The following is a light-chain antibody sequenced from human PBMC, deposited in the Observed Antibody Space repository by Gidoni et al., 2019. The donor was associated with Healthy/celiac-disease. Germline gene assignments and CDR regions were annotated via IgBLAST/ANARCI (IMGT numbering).Light chain of an antibody. CDR1: QSLLHSNGYNY. CDR2: LGS. J-gene: IGKJ4*01. Sequence: DIVMTQSPLSLPVTPGEPASISCRSSQSLLHSNGYNYLDWYLQKPGQSPHLLIYLGSNRASGVPDRFSGSGSGTDFTLKISRVEAEDVGVYYCMQALQTPRTFXGXTKVEIK. CDR3: MQALQTPRT. V-gene: IGKV2-28*01.